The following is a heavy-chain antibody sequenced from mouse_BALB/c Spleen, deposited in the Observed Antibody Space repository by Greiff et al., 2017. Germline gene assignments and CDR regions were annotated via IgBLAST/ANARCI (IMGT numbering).Heavy chain of an antibody. CDR1: GFTFSSFG. D-gene: IGHD2-3*01. V-gene: IGHV5-17*02. CDR2: ISSGSSTI. Sequence: EVNLVESGGGLVQPGGSRKLSCAASGFTFSSFGMHWVRQAPEKGLEWVAYISSGSSTIYYADTVKGRFTISRDNTKNTLFLQMTSLRSEDTAMFYCARSDDGYYYAMDYWGQGTSVTVSS. J-gene: IGHJ4*01. CDR3: ARSDDGYYYAMDY.